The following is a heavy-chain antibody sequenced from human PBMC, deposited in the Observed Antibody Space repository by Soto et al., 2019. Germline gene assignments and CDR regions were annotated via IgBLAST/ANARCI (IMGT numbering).Heavy chain of an antibody. CDR3: ARDGDYSFWSGYYDY. D-gene: IGHD3-3*01. V-gene: IGHV3-9*01. CDR2: ISWNSGSI. J-gene: IGHJ4*02. Sequence: EVQLVESGGGLVQPGRSLRLSCAASGFTFDDYAMHWVRQTPGKGLEWVSGISWNSGSIGYADSVKGRFTISRDNAKNSLYLQMNSLRPEDTALYYCARDGDYSFWSGYYDYWGQGTLVTVSS. CDR1: GFTFDDYA.